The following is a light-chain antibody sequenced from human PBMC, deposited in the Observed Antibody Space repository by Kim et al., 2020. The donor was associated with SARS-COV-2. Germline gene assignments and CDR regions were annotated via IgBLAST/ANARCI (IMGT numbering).Light chain of an antibody. CDR1: SSDIATYDY. J-gene: IGLJ3*02. Sequence: GQSVPISCTGSSSDIATYDYVSWYQQYPGKAPQLIIYDVTKRPSGVPDRFSGSKSANTASLTVSGLQAEDEADYYCSSYAGSNNGVFGGGTQLTVL. V-gene: IGLV2-8*01. CDR3: SSYAGSNNGV. CDR2: DVT.